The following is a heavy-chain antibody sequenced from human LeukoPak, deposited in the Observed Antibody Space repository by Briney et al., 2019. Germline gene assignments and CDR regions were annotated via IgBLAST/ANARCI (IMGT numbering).Heavy chain of an antibody. CDR2: IYSGGST. J-gene: IGHJ6*02. CDR3: AKALSRSSFVPRV. V-gene: IGHV3-66*01. D-gene: IGHD6-6*01. Sequence: PGGSLRLSCAASGFTVSSNYMSWVRQAPGKGLEWVSVIYSGGSTYYADSVKGRFTISRDNSKNTLYLQMNSLRAEDTAVYYCAKALSRSSFVPRVWGQGTTVTVSS. CDR1: GFTVSSNY.